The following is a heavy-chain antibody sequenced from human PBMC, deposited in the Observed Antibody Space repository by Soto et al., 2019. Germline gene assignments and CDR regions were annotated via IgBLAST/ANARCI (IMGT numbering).Heavy chain of an antibody. CDR2: IHHGGTT. CDR3: ARVRQYCSATSCDPDP. J-gene: IGHJ5*02. D-gene: IGHD2-2*01. V-gene: IGHV4-4*02. Sequence: PSETLSLTCAVSGGSISSSNWWQWVRQPPGKGLEWIGEIHHGGTTNYNPSLKSRIAISVDKSKNQFSLKLNSVTAADTAVYYCARVRQYCSATSCDPDPWGQGTLVTVSS. CDR1: GGSISSSNW.